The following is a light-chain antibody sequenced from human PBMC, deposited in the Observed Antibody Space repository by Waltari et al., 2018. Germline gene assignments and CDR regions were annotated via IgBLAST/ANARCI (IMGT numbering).Light chain of an antibody. Sequence: SYELTQPPSVSVSPGQTARITCSGDALPKQYSFWYQQRSGHAPVVVIYKDTERPSGIPERFSGSSSGTRVTLTISGVQAEDEADYYCQSTDNSGTYVVFGGGTKLTVL. CDR2: KDT. V-gene: IGLV3-25*03. CDR3: QSTDNSGTYVV. CDR1: ALPKQY. J-gene: IGLJ2*01.